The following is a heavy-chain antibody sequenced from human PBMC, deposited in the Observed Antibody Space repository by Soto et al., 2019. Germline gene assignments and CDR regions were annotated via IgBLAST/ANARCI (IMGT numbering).Heavy chain of an antibody. Sequence: SETLSLTCAVYGGSFSGYYWSWIRQPPGKGLEWIGEINHSGSTNYNPSLKSRVTISVDTSKNQFSLKLSSVAAADTAVYYCARGSFPFPYYYGSGSYRYGMDVWGQGTTVTVSS. CDR3: ARGSFPFPYYYGSGSYRYGMDV. D-gene: IGHD3-10*01. J-gene: IGHJ6*02. CDR2: INHSGST. CDR1: GGSFSGYY. V-gene: IGHV4-34*01.